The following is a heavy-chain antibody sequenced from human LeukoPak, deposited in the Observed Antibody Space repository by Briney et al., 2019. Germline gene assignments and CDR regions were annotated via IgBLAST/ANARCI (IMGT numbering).Heavy chain of an antibody. CDR2: IYYSGST. V-gene: IGHV4-31*03. D-gene: IGHD6-19*01. CDR1: GGSISSGGYY. J-gene: IGHJ3*02. Sequence: PSQTLSLTCTVSGGSISSGGYYWSWIRQHPGKGLEWIGYIYYSGSTYYNPSLKSRVTISVDTSKNQVSLKLTSVIAADTAVYYCARDPNSSRAFDIWGQGTMVTVSS. CDR3: ARDPNSSRAFDI.